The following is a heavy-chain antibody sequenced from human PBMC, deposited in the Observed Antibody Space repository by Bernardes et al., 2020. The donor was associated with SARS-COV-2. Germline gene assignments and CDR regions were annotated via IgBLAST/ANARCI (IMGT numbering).Heavy chain of an antibody. CDR3: ARSEFSRRQHLVAGAFDI. Sequence: GGSLRPPWLSSGFPFNRYNMNWVRQGPGKGLEWISYMTTGGTTIYYSASVDGRFTISRDNAKNSLYLQMNSLRAGDTAVYYCARSEFSRRQHLVAGAFDIWGQGTVVTVSS. CDR2: MTTGGTTI. V-gene: IGHV3-48*03. CDR1: GFPFNRYN. D-gene: IGHD6-13*01. J-gene: IGHJ3*02.